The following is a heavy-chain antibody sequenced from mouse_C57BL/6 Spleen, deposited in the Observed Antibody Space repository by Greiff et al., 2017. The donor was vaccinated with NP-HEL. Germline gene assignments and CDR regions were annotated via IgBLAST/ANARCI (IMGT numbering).Heavy chain of an antibody. D-gene: IGHD1-1*01. Sequence: QVQLQQPGAELVQPGASVKMSCKASGYTFTSYWITWVQQRPGQGLEWIGDIYPGSGSTNYNEKFTSKATLTVDTSSSTAYMHLSSLTSEDTAVSYCARPITAANYFDYWGQGTTLTVSS. J-gene: IGHJ2*01. CDR2: IYPGSGST. V-gene: IGHV1-55*01. CDR3: ARPITAANYFDY. CDR1: GYTFTSYW.